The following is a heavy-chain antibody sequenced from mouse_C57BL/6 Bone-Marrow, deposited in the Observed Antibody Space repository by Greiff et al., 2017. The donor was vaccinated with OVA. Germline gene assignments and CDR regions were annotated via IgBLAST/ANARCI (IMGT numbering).Heavy chain of an antibody. J-gene: IGHJ4*01. CDR3: ARGFYGSSPYAMDY. CDR2: INYDGSSN. D-gene: IGHD1-1*01. Sequence: EVKLMESEGGLVQPGSSMKLSCTASGFTFSDYYMAWVRQVPEKGLEWVANINYDGSSNSYLDSLKSRFIISRDNAKNILYLQMSSLKSEDTATYYCARGFYGSSPYAMDYWGQGTSVTVSS. CDR1: GFTFSDYY. V-gene: IGHV5-16*01.